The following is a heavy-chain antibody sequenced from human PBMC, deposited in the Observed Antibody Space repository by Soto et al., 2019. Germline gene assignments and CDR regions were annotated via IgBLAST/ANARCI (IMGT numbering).Heavy chain of an antibody. V-gene: IGHV3-30-3*01. Sequence: GGSLRLSCAASGFTFSSYAMHWVRRAPGKGLEWVAVISYDGSDKDYADSVKGRFTISRDNSRNTLFLQMNSLRAEDTAVYYCARDYYKYYDSSGYYRSPAYWGQGTLVTVSS. J-gene: IGHJ4*02. CDR2: ISYDGSDK. D-gene: IGHD3-22*01. CDR1: GFTFSSYA. CDR3: ARDYYKYYDSSGYYRSPAY.